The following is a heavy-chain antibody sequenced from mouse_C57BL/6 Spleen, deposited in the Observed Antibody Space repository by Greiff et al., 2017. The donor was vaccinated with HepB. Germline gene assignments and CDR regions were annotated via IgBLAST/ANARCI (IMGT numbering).Heavy chain of an antibody. Sequence: LQESGPELVKPGASVKISCKASGYTFTDYYINWVKQRPGQGLEWIGWIYPGSGNTTYNEKFKVKATLTVYTTSSTAYMQLRSLTSEDSAVYFCARDGGLRRYYYAMDYWGQGTSVTVSS. D-gene: IGHD2-4*01. CDR1: GYTFTDYY. CDR2: IYPGSGNT. J-gene: IGHJ4*01. CDR3: ARDGGLRRYYYAMDY. V-gene: IGHV1-84*01.